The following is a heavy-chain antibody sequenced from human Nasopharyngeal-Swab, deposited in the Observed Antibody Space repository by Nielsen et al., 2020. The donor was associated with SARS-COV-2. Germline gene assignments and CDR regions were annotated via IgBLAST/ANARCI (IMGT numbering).Heavy chain of an antibody. CDR2: VSGDGVTT. J-gene: IGHJ4*02. CDR1: GFTFSRYW. V-gene: IGHV3-64*02. CDR3: ARGTPGIPGVDY. D-gene: IGHD2-8*02. Sequence: GESLKISCAASGFTFSRYWIHWLRQAPGKGLEYLSAVSGDGVTTHYADSLKGRFTISRDNSKNTVYLQLGSLTAEDMAVYFCARGTPGIPGVDYWGQGTLVTVSS.